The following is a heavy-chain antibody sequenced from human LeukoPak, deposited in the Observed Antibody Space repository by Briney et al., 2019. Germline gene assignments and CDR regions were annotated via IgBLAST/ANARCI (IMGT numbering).Heavy chain of an antibody. D-gene: IGHD3-22*01. CDR1: GFTFSSYS. Sequence: GGSLRLSCAASGFTFSSYSMNWVRQAPGKGLEWVSYISSSSSTIYYADSVKGRFTISRDNVKNSLYLQMNSLRAEDTAVYYCARCDSSGYCGAFDIWGQGTMVTVSS. V-gene: IGHV3-48*04. CDR3: ARCDSSGYCGAFDI. J-gene: IGHJ3*02. CDR2: ISSSSSTI.